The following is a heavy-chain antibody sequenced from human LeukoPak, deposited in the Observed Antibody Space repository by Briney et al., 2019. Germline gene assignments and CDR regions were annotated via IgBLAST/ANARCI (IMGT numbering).Heavy chain of an antibody. J-gene: IGHJ4*02. Sequence: GGSLRLSXAASGFTFSSYAMSWVRQAPGKGLEWVSAISGSGGSTYYADSVKGRFTISRDNSKSTLYLQMNSLRAEDTAVYYCATDSSGWNYYFDYWGQGTLVTVSS. CDR3: ATDSSGWNYYFDY. CDR2: ISGSGGST. CDR1: GFTFSSYA. V-gene: IGHV3-23*01. D-gene: IGHD6-19*01.